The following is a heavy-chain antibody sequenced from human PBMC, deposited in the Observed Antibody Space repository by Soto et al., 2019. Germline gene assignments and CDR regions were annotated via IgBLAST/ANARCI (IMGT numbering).Heavy chain of an antibody. V-gene: IGHV4-4*02. Sequence: SETLSLTCTVSGDSISSRNWWNWVRQPPGKGLEWIGQISHVGNSNYNPPLQSRVTISVDTSKNQFSLKLSSVTAADTAVYYCARLGGSYAVPHFDYWGQGTLVTVSS. CDR3: ARLGGSYAVPHFDY. D-gene: IGHD1-26*01. CDR1: GDSISSRNW. J-gene: IGHJ4*02. CDR2: ISHVGNS.